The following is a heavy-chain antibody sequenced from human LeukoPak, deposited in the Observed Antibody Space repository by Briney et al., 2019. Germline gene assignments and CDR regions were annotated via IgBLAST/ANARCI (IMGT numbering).Heavy chain of an antibody. Sequence: PSQTLSLTCAVSGGSISSGGYSWSWVRQPPGKGLEWIGRIYTSGSTNYNPSLKSRVTISVDTSKNQFSLKLSSVTAADTAMYYCAREAYDVLTSDWFDPWGQGTLVTVSS. V-gene: IGHV4-61*02. J-gene: IGHJ5*02. D-gene: IGHD3-9*01. CDR1: GGSISSGGYS. CDR2: IYTSGST. CDR3: AREAYDVLTSDWFDP.